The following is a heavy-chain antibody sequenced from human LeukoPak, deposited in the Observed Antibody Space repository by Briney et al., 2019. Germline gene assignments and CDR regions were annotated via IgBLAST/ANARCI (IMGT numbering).Heavy chain of an antibody. V-gene: IGHV3-48*03. D-gene: IGHD3-22*01. CDR3: ARDNYDSSTPYYFDY. J-gene: IGHJ4*02. CDR2: ISSSGSTI. CDR1: GFTFSTYG. Sequence: PGGSLRLSCAASGFTFSTYGMNWVRQAPGKGLEWVSYISSSGSTIYYADSVKGRFTISRDNAKNSLYLQMNSLRAEDTAVYYCARDNYDSSTPYYFDYWGQGTLVTVSS.